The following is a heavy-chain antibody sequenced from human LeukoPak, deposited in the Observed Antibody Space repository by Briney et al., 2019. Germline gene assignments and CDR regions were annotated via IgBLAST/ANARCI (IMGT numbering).Heavy chain of an antibody. Sequence: GGSLRLSCAASGFTFSDYYMSWIRQAPGKGLEWVSYISSSGSTIYYADSVTGRFTISRDNAKNSLYLQMNSLRAEDTAVYYCARDVGAVPAAIYYYYMDVWGKGTTVTVSS. CDR1: GFTFSDYY. J-gene: IGHJ6*03. CDR2: ISSSGSTI. V-gene: IGHV3-11*01. CDR3: ARDVGAVPAAIYYYYMDV. D-gene: IGHD2-2*01.